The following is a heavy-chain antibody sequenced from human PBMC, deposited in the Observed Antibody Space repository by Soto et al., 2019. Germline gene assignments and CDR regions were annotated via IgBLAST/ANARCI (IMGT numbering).Heavy chain of an antibody. CDR3: ARDQNSGYDSSLDYYYGMDV. Sequence: ASVKVSCKASGGTFSSYAISWVRQAPGQGLEWMGGIIPIFGTANYAQKFQGRVTITADESTSTAYMELSSLRSEDTAVYYCARDQNSGYDSSLDYYYGMDVWGQGTTVTVSS. D-gene: IGHD5-12*01. CDR2: IIPIFGTA. CDR1: GGTFSSYA. V-gene: IGHV1-69*13. J-gene: IGHJ6*02.